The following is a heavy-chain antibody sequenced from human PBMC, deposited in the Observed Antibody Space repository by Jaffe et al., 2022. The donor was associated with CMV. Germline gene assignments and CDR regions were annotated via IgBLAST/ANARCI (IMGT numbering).Heavy chain of an antibody. CDR3: AKELPLERPGEWGVDY. Sequence: EVQLVESGGGLVQPGRSLRLSCAASGFTFDDYAMHWVRQAPGKGLEWVSGISWNSGSIGYADSVKGRFTISRDNAKNSLYLQMNSLRAEDTALYYCAKELPLERPGEWGVDYWGQGTLVTVSS. J-gene: IGHJ4*02. CDR1: GFTFDDYA. V-gene: IGHV3-9*01. D-gene: IGHD1-1*01. CDR2: ISWNSGSI.